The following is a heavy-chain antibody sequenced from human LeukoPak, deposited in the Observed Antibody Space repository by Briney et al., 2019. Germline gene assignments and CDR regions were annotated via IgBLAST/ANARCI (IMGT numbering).Heavy chain of an antibody. Sequence: GGSLRLSCAASGFIFSDYYLSWFRQAPGKGLEWVSRINGDGSYTKNADSVKGRFTISRDNAKNTLYLQMNSLRAEDTAVYYCARHLSGVTGYTYGRGIDYWGQGTLVTVSS. D-gene: IGHD5-18*01. J-gene: IGHJ4*02. V-gene: IGHV3-74*01. CDR2: INGDGSYT. CDR1: GFIFSDYY. CDR3: ARHLSGVTGYTYGRGIDY.